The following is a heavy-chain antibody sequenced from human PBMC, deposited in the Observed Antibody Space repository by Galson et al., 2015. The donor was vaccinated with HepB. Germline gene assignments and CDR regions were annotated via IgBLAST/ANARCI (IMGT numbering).Heavy chain of an antibody. CDR2: IKSKTDGGTT. CDR3: TTRITMVRGVIGWNWFDP. CDR1: GSTFSNAW. D-gene: IGHD3-10*01. V-gene: IGHV3-15*07. J-gene: IGHJ5*02. Sequence: SLRLSCAASGSTFSNAWMNWVRQAPGKGLEWVGRIKSKTDGGTTDYAAPVKGRFTISRDDSKNTLYLQMNSLKTEDTAVYYCTTRITMVRGVIGWNWFDPWGQGTLVTVSS.